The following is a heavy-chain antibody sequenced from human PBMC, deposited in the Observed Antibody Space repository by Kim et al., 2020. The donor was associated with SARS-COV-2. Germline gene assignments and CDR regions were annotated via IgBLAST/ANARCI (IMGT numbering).Heavy chain of an antibody. D-gene: IGHD4-4*01. CDR2: ISSSSSYI. V-gene: IGHV3-21*01. J-gene: IGHJ5*02. CDR3: AREVTTPAFDP. CDR1: GFTFSSYS. Sequence: GGSLRLSCAASGFTFSSYSMNWVRQAPGKGLEWISSISSSSSYIYYADSVKGRFTISRDNAKNSLYLQMNSLRAEDTAVYYCAREVTTPAFDPWGQGTLVTVSS.